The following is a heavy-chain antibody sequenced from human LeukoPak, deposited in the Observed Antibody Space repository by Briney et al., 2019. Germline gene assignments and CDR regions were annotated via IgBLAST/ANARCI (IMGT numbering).Heavy chain of an antibody. J-gene: IGHJ4*02. CDR2: IKQDGSEK. CDR1: GFTFSSYW. D-gene: IGHD3-10*01. Sequence: GGSLRLSCSASGFTFSSYWTHWVRQAPGKGLEWVAIIKQDGSEKFYVDSVKGRFTVSRDNIKNLLYLQMNTLRVEDTGVYYCVGSAGWLFDYWGQGTLVTVSS. V-gene: IGHV3-7*01. CDR3: VGSAGWLFDY.